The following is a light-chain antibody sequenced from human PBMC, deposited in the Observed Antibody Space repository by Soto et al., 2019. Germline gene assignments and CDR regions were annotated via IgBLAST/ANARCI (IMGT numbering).Light chain of an antibody. V-gene: IGLV8-61*01. CDR1: SGSVSTTYY. CDR2: STN. J-gene: IGLJ2*01. CDR3: MLYMGGGLVV. Sequence: QDVVTQAPSFSVSPGGTVTLTCGLTSGSVSTTYYPSWYQQTPGQAPRTLIYSTNIRSSGVPDRFSGSILGNKAALTITGAQADDESDYHCMLYMGGGLVVFGGGTKVTVL.